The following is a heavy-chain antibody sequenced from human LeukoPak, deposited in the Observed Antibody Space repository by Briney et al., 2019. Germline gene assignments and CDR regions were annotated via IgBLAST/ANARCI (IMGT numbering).Heavy chain of an antibody. CDR1: GYTFTSYG. J-gene: IGHJ3*02. CDR3: ARDTYCSSTSCLGRRAFDI. D-gene: IGHD2-2*01. V-gene: IGHV1-18*01. CDR2: ISAYNGNT. Sequence: ASVKVSCKASGYTFTSYGISWVRQAPGQGLEWMGWISAYNGNTNYAQKLQGRVTVTTDTSTSTAYMELRSLRSDDTAVYYCARDTYCSSTSCLGRRAFDIWGQGTMVTVSS.